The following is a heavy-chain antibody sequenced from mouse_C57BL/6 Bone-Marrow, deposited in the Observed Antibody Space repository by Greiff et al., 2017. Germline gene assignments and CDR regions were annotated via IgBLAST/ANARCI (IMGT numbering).Heavy chain of an antibody. CDR2: ISDGGSYT. CDR3: ARAGPITERYAMDY. Sequence: EVKVVESGGGLVKPGGSLKLSCAASGFTFSSYAMSWVRQTPEKRLEWVATISDGGSYTYYPDNVKGRFTLSRDNAKNNLYLQMSHLKSEDTAMYYCARAGPITERYAMDYWGQGTSVTVSS. D-gene: IGHD1-2*01. V-gene: IGHV5-4*03. CDR1: GFTFSSYA. J-gene: IGHJ4*01.